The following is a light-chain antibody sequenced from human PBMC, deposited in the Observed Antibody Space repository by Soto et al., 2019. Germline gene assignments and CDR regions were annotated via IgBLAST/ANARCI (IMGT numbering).Light chain of an antibody. Sequence: EIVMTQSPVTLSVSPGERATLSGRASQSVTSNLAGYQQKPVQAPRLLIYGASTRATGIPARFSGSGSGTKFTLTISSRQSADFAVYYCQHYNNWPPWTFDQGTKVEIK. CDR2: GAS. CDR1: QSVTSN. V-gene: IGKV3-15*01. J-gene: IGKJ1*01. CDR3: QHYNNWPPWT.